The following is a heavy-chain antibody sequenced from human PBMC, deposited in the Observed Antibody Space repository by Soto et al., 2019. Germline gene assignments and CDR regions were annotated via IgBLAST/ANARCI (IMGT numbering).Heavy chain of an antibody. CDR1: GFTSSSYS. V-gene: IGHV3-21*01. Sequence: PGGSLRLSCAASGFTSSSYSMNWVRQAPGKGLEWVSSISSSSSYIYYADSVKGRFTISRDNAKNSLYLQMNSLRAEDTAVYYYVREGDSSGWYTGPDYYYGMDVWGQGTTVTVSS. D-gene: IGHD6-19*01. CDR2: ISSSSSYI. J-gene: IGHJ6*02. CDR3: VREGDSSGWYTGPDYYYGMDV.